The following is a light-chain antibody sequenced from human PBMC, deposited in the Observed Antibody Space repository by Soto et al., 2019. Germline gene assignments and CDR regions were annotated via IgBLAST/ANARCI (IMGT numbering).Light chain of an antibody. CDR1: QTVNTY. J-gene: IGKJ5*01. Sequence: IVLTQSPATLSLWPGETAVLSCRASQTVNTYLSWYQQRPGQAPRLLIYDASKRLPGIPARFSGSGSGTDVPLTISILAPEDFAVYYCQQRGTSITFGQGTRLDIE. CDR2: DAS. V-gene: IGKV3-11*01. CDR3: QQRGTSIT.